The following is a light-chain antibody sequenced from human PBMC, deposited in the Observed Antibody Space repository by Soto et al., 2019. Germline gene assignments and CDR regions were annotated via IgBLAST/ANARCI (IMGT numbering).Light chain of an antibody. Sequence: QSALTPPPSVSGSPGQSVTISCTGTSSDVGSYNRVSWYQQPPGTAPKLMIYEVSNRPSGVPDRFSGSKSGNTASLTISGLQAEDEADYYCSSYTSSNTFGVVFGGGTKLTVL. V-gene: IGLV2-18*02. CDR2: EVS. CDR3: SSYTSSNTFGVV. CDR1: SSDVGSYNR. J-gene: IGLJ2*01.